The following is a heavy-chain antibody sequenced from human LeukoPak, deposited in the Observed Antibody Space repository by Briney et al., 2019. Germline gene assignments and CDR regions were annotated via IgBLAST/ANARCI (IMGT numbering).Heavy chain of an antibody. Sequence: SETLSLTCTVSGGSISSYYRSWIRQPAGKGLEWIGRTYTSGSTNYNPSLKSRVTMSVDTSKNQFSLKLGSVTAADTAVYYCARDPRGELSDAFDIWGQGTMVTVSS. D-gene: IGHD3-16*02. J-gene: IGHJ3*02. CDR3: ARDPRGELSDAFDI. CDR1: GGSISSYY. V-gene: IGHV4-4*07. CDR2: TYTSGST.